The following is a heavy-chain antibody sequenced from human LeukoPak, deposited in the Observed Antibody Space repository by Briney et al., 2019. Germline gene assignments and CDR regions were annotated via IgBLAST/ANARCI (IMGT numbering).Heavy chain of an antibody. V-gene: IGHV4-4*07. CDR3: AREGGDPRWLDP. Sequence: SETLSLTCTVSGGSISSYYWTWIRQSAGKGLEWIGRINASGSTNYNPSLRSRVTMSVNTSKNQFSLNLTSVTAADTAVYSCAREGGDPRWLDPWGQGTLVTVSS. D-gene: IGHD6-25*01. J-gene: IGHJ5*02. CDR1: GGSISSYY. CDR2: INASGST.